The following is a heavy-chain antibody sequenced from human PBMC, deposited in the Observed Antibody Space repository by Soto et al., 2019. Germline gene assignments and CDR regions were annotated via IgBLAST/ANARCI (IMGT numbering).Heavy chain of an antibody. CDR1: GYTFTSYD. CDR3: AREQQLEEAWFDP. D-gene: IGHD6-13*01. Sequence: GASVKVSCKASGYTFTSYDINWVRQATGQGLEWMGWMNANNGNTNYAQKLQGRVTMTTDTSTSTAYMELRSLRSDDTAVYYCAREQQLEEAWFDPWGQGTLVTVSS. CDR2: MNANNGNT. V-gene: IGHV1-18*01. J-gene: IGHJ5*02.